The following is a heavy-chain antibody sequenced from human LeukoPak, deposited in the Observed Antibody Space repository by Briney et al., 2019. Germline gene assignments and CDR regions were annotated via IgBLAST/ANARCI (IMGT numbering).Heavy chain of an antibody. CDR1: GFMFSNFA. CDR3: AKDQGQAVVPRRFDN. CDR2: IYYSGGNT. J-gene: IGHJ4*02. D-gene: IGHD2-2*01. V-gene: IGHV3-23*01. Sequence: PGGSLRLSCAASGFMFSNFATSWVRQAPGKGLEWVSTIYYSGGNTYSADSVKGRFTFSRDNAKNTLYLQMNSLRAEDTAVYYCAKDQGQAVVPRRFDNWGQGTLVTVSS.